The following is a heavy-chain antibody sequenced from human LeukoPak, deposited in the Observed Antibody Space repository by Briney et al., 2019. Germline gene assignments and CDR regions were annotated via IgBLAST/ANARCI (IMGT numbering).Heavy chain of an antibody. D-gene: IGHD6-19*01. CDR2: VSLSGLT. J-gene: IGHJ4*02. CDR3: ASQANARAMAGMHFFDY. V-gene: IGHV4-4*02. Sequence: PSGTLSLTCGVSGGSITSTNWWSWVRQPPGQGLEWIGEVSLSGLTNYNPSLSSRVIMALDTSKNHLSLHLTSVTAADTAVYYCASQANARAMAGMHFFDYWGRGTLVTVSS. CDR1: GGSITSTNW.